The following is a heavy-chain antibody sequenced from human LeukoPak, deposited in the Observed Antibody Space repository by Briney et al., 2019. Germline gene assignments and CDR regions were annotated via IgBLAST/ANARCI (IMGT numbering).Heavy chain of an antibody. CDR2: INPNSGGT. CDR1: GYTFTGYY. Sequence: GASVKVSCKASGYTFTGYYMHWVRQAPGQGLEWMGWINPNSGGTNYAQKFQGRVTMTRDTSISTAYMELSRLRSDDTAVYYCARDMRWFGEIPDPKYYYYGMDVWGQGTTVTVSS. CDR3: ARDMRWFGEIPDPKYYYYGMDV. D-gene: IGHD3-10*01. J-gene: IGHJ6*02. V-gene: IGHV1-2*02.